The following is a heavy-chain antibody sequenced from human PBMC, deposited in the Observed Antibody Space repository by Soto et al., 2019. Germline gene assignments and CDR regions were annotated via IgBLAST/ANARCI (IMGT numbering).Heavy chain of an antibody. V-gene: IGHV1-2*04. CDR3: ARVPPESGYSHFDY. CDR1: GYTFTGYY. Sequence: ASVKVSCKASGYTFTGYYMHWVRQAPGQGLEWMGWINPNSGGTNYAQKFQGWVTMTRDTSISTAYMEMSRLRSDDTAVHYCARVPPESGYSHFDYWGQGILVTVS. J-gene: IGHJ4*02. D-gene: IGHD3-22*01. CDR2: INPNSGGT.